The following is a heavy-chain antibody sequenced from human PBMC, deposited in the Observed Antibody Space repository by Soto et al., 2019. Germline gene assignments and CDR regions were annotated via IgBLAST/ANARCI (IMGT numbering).Heavy chain of an antibody. Sequence: QVQLQESGPGLVKPSQTLSLTCAVSGGSISSGGYYWSWIRQHPGKGLEWIGYIYYSGSTNYNPSLKSRVTIPVVTSKNRFLLKRSSVTAGDTAVYYCARQSPRGSRFDYWGQGTLVTDSS. D-gene: IGHD2-15*01. V-gene: IGHV4-31*11. CDR2: IYYSGST. CDR1: GGSISSGGYY. CDR3: ARQSPRGSRFDY. J-gene: IGHJ4*02.